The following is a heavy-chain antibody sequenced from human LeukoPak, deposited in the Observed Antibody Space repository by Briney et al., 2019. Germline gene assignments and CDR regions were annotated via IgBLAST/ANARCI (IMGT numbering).Heavy chain of an antibody. CDR3: ARTTHDYGDSMFDY. J-gene: IGHJ4*02. Sequence: PSVTLSLTCPASGGSLCGYTWRWIRPPPPTCMDRFVYIYYSGSTNYNPSLKSPVAISVDPSKDLFSLKLSAVADPDTAVYYCARTTHDYGDSMFDYWGQGTLVNVSS. V-gene: IGHV4-59*01. CDR1: GGSLCGYT. CDR2: IYYSGST. D-gene: IGHD4-17*01.